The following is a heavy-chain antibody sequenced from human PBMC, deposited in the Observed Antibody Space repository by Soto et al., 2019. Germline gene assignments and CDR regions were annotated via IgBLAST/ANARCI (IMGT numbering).Heavy chain of an antibody. V-gene: IGHV4-30-4*01. CDR1: GGSINNNGYF. CDR3: ARGPSGDKVDY. Sequence: QVQLQESGPGVVEPSQTLSLTCTVSGGSINNNGYFWSWIRQPPGSGLEWIGHIYNSGGTYSNPSLKRRRTISVDTSKNQFSLKLSSVTAADTAVYYCARGPSGDKVDYWGQGTLVTVSS. J-gene: IGHJ4*02. CDR2: IYNSGGT. D-gene: IGHD1-26*01.